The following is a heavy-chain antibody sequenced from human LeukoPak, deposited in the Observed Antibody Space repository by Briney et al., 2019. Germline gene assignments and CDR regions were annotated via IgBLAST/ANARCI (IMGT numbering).Heavy chain of an antibody. CDR3: ARGYGDKASNLYYYYGMDV. CDR2: IGGSNGIT. D-gene: IGHD4-17*01. J-gene: IGHJ6*02. V-gene: IGHV3-23*01. CDR1: RFTFNSYA. Sequence: GGSLRLSCAASRFTFNSYAMSWVRQAPGKGLEWVSVIGGSNGITFYVGSVKGRFTISRDNSKDTLYLQMNSLRAEDTAVYYCARGYGDKASNLYYYYGMDVWGQGTTVTVSS.